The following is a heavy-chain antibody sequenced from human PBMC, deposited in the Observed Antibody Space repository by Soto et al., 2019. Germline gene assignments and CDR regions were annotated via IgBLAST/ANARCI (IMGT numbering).Heavy chain of an antibody. Sequence: SETLSLTCTVSGGSVSNYFCNWIRQPAGKGLEWIGRIDNSGSTNYNPSLKSRITMSADTSRNQFSLKLNSVTAADTAVYYCARGGQDFWSGPFDYWGQGALVTSPQ. CDR1: GGSVSNYF. D-gene: IGHD3-3*01. V-gene: IGHV4-4*07. J-gene: IGHJ4*02. CDR2: IDNSGST. CDR3: ARGGQDFWSGPFDY.